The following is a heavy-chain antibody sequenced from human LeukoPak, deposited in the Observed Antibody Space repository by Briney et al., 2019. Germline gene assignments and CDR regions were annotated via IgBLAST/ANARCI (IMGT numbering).Heavy chain of an antibody. D-gene: IGHD1-26*01. J-gene: IGHJ4*02. Sequence: PSETLSLTCIVPAGSISSYYWSWIRQPPGKGLEWIGCFYYSGNTHSNPSLKSRVTISVDTSKNQFSLKLMSVTAADTAVYYCATVRRENCGSYYWDYWGQGTLVTVSS. CDR1: AGSISSYY. CDR3: ATVRRENCGSYYWDY. V-gene: IGHV4-59*08. CDR2: FYYSGNT.